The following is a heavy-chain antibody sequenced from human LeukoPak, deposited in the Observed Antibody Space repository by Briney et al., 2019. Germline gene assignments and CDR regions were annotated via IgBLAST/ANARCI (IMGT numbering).Heavy chain of an antibody. Sequence: GRSLRLSCAASGFTFSSYAMHWVRQAPGKGLEWVAVISYDGSNKYYADSVKGRFTISRDSSKNTLYLQMNSLRAEDTAVYYCARGVVPAAYYYYGMDVWGKGTTVTVSS. CDR1: GFTFSSYA. J-gene: IGHJ6*04. D-gene: IGHD2-2*01. CDR3: ARGVVPAAYYYYGMDV. CDR2: ISYDGSNK. V-gene: IGHV3-30*04.